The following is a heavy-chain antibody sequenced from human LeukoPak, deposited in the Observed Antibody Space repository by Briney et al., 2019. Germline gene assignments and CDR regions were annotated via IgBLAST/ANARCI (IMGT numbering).Heavy chain of an antibody. Sequence: GASVKVSCKASGYTFTSYGINWVRQATGQGLEWMGWMNPNSGNTGYAQKFQGRVTITRNTSISTAYMELSSLRSEDTAVYYCARVKGSGSVTWFDPWGQGTLVTVSS. V-gene: IGHV1-8*03. CDR3: ARVKGSGSVTWFDP. J-gene: IGHJ5*02. D-gene: IGHD3-10*01. CDR2: MNPNSGNT. CDR1: GYTFTSYG.